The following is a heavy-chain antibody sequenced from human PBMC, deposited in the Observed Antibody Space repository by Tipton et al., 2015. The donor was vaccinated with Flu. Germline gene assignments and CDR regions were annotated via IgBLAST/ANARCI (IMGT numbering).Heavy chain of an antibody. CDR3: ASHLINYGDNPWAY. J-gene: IGHJ4*02. V-gene: IGHV1-69*01. D-gene: IGHD4/OR15-4a*01. Sequence: QLVQSGAEVKKPGSSVKVSCKTSGGIFTTYGFFWVRQAPGQGLEWMGGIIPIFGTANYAQKFQDIVTITADEATSTVYMELTSLRSDDTAVYYCASHLINYGDNPWAYWGQGTLVTV. CDR2: IIPIFGTA. CDR1: GGIFTTYG.